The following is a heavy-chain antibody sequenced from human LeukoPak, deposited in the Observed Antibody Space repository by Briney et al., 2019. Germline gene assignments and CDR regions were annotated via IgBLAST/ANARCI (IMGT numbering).Heavy chain of an antibody. CDR3: ASGGLSAIGGLNY. D-gene: IGHD3-16*01. V-gene: IGHV3-11*01. CDR2: ISSSSNNI. J-gene: IGHJ4*02. Sequence: GSLRLSCAASGFTFSNRYMTWIRQAPGKGLEWVSYISSSSNNIHYADSVKGRFTISRDNAENSVFLQMDSLRADDTALYYCASGGLSAIGGLNYWGQGTLVTVSS. CDR1: GFTFSNRY.